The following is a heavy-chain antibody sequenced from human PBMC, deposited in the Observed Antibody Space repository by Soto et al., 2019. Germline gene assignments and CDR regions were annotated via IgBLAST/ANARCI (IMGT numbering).Heavy chain of an antibody. J-gene: IGHJ2*01. CDR1: GFTFSSYA. D-gene: IGHD5-18*01. CDR3: ASGIDSYGLRGYFDL. CDR2: ISYDGSNK. V-gene: IGHV3-30-3*01. Sequence: QVQLVESGGGVVQPGRSPRLSCAASGFTFSSYAMHWVRQAPGKGLEWVAVISYDGSNKYYADSVKGRFTISRDNSKNTLYLQMNSLRAEDTAVYYCASGIDSYGLRGYFDLWGRGTLVTVSS.